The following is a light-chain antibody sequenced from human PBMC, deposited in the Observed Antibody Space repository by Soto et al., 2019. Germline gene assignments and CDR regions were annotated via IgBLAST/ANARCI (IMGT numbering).Light chain of an antibody. CDR1: QHISNY. CDR3: QHYCKLPSN. J-gene: IGKJ2*01. V-gene: IGKV1-33*01. Sequence: DIPMTQTPSSLSASVGDRVTITCQANQHISNYLNWYQQKPGKAPTLLIYDVSKLQTGVPSRFSGSGSGTDFTLTITSLLPDYVATYYCQHYCKLPSNFCPGTKLEIK. CDR2: DVS.